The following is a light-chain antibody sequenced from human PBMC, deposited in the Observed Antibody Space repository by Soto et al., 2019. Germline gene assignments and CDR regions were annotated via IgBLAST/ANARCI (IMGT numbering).Light chain of an antibody. J-gene: IGKJ2*01. CDR2: DAS. Sequence: DIQMTQPPSTLSASVGDKATITCRASQSISSWLAWYQQKPGKAPKLLIYDASSLESGVPSRFSGSGSGTEFTLTISSLQPDDFATYYCQQYNSYPYTFGQGTKLEIK. V-gene: IGKV1-5*01. CDR3: QQYNSYPYT. CDR1: QSISSW.